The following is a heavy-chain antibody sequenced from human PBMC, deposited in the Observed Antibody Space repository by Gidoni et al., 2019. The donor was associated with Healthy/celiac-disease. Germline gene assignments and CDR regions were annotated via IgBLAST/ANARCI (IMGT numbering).Heavy chain of an antibody. CDR3: ARSDTAMEPPGYFDY. V-gene: IGHV1-69*01. J-gene: IGHJ4*02. CDR1: GGTFSSYA. D-gene: IGHD5-18*01. Sequence: QVQLVQSGAEVKKPGSSVKVSCKASGGTFSSYAISWVRQAPGQGLEWMGGIIPIFGTANYAQKFQGGVTITADESTSTAYMELSSLRSEDTAVYYCARSDTAMEPPGYFDYWGQGTLVTVSS. CDR2: IIPIFGTA.